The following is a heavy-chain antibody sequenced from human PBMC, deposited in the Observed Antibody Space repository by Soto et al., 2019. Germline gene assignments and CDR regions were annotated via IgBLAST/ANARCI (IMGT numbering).Heavy chain of an antibody. CDR2: INPSGGST. CDR3: ARDLGGGSSSFGTDYFYYGMDV. Sequence: GASVKVSCKASGYTSTSYYMHWVRQAPGQGLDWMGIINPSGGSTSYAQKFQGRVTVTRDTSTSTVYMELSSLRSEDTAVYYCARDLGGGSSSFGTDYFYYGMDVWGQGTTVTVS. CDR1: GYTSTSYY. V-gene: IGHV1-46*01. J-gene: IGHJ6*02. D-gene: IGHD6-6*01.